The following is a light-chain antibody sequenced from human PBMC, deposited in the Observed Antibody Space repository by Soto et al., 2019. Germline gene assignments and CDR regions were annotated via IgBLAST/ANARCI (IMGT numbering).Light chain of an antibody. CDR3: QHRSNWLWP. CDR2: DAF. V-gene: IGKV3-11*01. J-gene: IGKJ1*01. CDR1: ESVRSL. Sequence: EIVLTQSPATLSLSPGDRATLSCRASESVRSLLAWYQHKPGQAPRLLIYDAFNRATGIPTRFSGSGSGTDFTLTISRLEPEDFAVYYCQHRSNWLWPFGQGTQVEVK.